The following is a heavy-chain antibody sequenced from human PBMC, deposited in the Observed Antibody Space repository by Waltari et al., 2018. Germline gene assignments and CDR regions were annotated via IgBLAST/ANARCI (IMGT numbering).Heavy chain of an antibody. D-gene: IGHD2-2*01. CDR1: GYTFTSYD. Sequence: QVQLVQSGAEVKKPGASVKVSCKASGYTFTSYDINWVRQATGQGPEWMGWMNPNRGNTGYAQKFQGRVTITRKTSRSTAYMELSSLRSEDTAVDYGARGKTRRQPAASARYYYYYMDGWGKGTTVTISS. J-gene: IGHJ6*03. CDR3: ARGKTRRQPAASARYYYYYMDG. V-gene: IGHV1-8*03. CDR2: MNPNRGNT.